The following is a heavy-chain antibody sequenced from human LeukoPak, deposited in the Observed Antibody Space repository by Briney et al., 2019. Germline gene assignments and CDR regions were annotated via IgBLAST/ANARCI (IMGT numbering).Heavy chain of an antibody. CDR1: AYSISSGYY. D-gene: IGHD3-10*01. Sequence: PSETLSLTCTVSAYSISSGYYWGWIRQPPGKGLEWIGSIYYSGSTYYNPSLKSRVTISVDTSKNQFSLKLSSVTAADTAVYYCASLGGSGSYYTYYYYYMDVWGKGTTVTISS. CDR3: ASLGGSGSYYTYYYYYMDV. CDR2: IYYSGST. V-gene: IGHV4-38-2*02. J-gene: IGHJ6*03.